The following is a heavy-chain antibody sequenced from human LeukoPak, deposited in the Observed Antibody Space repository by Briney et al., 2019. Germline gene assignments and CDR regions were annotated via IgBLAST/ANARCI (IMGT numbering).Heavy chain of an antibody. Sequence: SETLSLTCTVSGGSISSYYWSWIRQPPGKGLEWIGYIYYSGSTNYNPSLKSRVTISVDTSKNQFSLKLSSVTAADTAVYYCARVRTSCNPECDYYYMDVWGKGTTVTVSS. CDR1: GGSISSYY. CDR2: IYYSGST. J-gene: IGHJ6*03. CDR3: ARVRTSCNPECDYYYMDV. D-gene: IGHD2-2*01. V-gene: IGHV4-59*01.